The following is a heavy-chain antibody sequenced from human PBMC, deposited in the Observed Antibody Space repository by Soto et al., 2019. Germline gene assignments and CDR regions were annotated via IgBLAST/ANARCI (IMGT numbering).Heavy chain of an antibody. CDR3: ARGRIGAAF. CDR1: GYTFSDYD. Sequence: QVQLVQSGAEVKKPGASVKVTCKTSGYTFSDYDVSWVREAAGQGLEWMGWMSPNSGKTGYVEKYQGRVTMTATISLGPAYMELHSLRSEDTDIYFCARGRIGAAFWGQGTQVTVSS. CDR2: MSPNSGKT. J-gene: IGHJ4*02. V-gene: IGHV1-8*01. D-gene: IGHD2-15*01.